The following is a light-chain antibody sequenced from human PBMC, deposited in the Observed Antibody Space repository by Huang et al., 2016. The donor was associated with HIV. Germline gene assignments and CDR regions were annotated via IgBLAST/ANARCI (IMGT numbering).Light chain of an antibody. CDR3: HQSSSLPWT. CDR2: YAS. CDR1: QSIGSG. J-gene: IGKJ1*01. Sequence: EIVLAQSPDFHSVTPKGKVTITCWASQSIGSGLHWYQQKPDQSPKLLIKYASQSISGLPSRFSGSGSGTDFTLIINGLEAEDAATYYCHQSSSLPWTFGQGTKVEIK. V-gene: IGKV6-21*02.